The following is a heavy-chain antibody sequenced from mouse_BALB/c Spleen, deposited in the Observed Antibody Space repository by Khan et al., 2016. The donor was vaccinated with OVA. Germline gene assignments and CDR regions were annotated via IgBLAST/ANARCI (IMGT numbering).Heavy chain of an antibody. J-gene: IGHJ4*01. V-gene: IGHV1S41*01. CDR2: IAPGSGST. Sequence: DLVMPGAAVTLSCKASGYTFTSYWINWIKQRPGQGLEWIGRIAPGSGSTSSNDMFKGKATLTVDASYSTAYIQLSSLSSEDSAVYFCARSNYYGSCLYAMDYWGQGTSVTVSS. CDR1: GYTFTSYW. CDR3: ARSNYYGSCLYAMDY. D-gene: IGHD1-1*01.